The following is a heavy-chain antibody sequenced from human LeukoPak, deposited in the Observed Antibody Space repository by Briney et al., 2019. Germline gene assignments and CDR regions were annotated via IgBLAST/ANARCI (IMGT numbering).Heavy chain of an antibody. Sequence: GASVKVSCKASGYTFTSYYMHWVRQAPGQGLEWMGIINPSGGSTSYAQKFQGRVTMTRDTSTSTVYMELSSLGSEDTAVYYCARDIHDSSGYYVFDYWGQGTLVTVSS. V-gene: IGHV1-46*01. D-gene: IGHD3-22*01. CDR1: GYTFTSYY. CDR2: INPSGGST. CDR3: ARDIHDSSGYYVFDY. J-gene: IGHJ4*02.